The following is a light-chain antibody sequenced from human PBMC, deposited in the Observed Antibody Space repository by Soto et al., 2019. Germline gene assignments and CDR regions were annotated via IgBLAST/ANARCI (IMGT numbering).Light chain of an antibody. CDR1: QSVLLSSNNKNY. V-gene: IGKV4-1*01. J-gene: IGKJ4*01. CDR2: WAS. Sequence: DIVMTQSPDSLAVSLGERATINCKSSQSVLLSSNNKNYLAWYQQKPGQPPKLLISWASIRESGVPDRFSGDGSGTDFTLSISRLQAEDVAVYYFQHYLQIPVTFGGGSRVEI. CDR3: QHYLQIPVT.